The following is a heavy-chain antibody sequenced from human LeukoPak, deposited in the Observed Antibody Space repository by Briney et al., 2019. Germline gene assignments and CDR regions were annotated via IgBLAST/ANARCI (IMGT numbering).Heavy chain of an antibody. V-gene: IGHV3-30*02. CDR1: GFTFSSYG. CDR3: AKDRYERHTMVRGEGIDY. D-gene: IGHD3-10*01. Sequence: PGGSLGLSCAASGFTFSSYGMHWVRQAPGKGLEWVAFIRYDGSNKYYADSVKGRFTISRDNSKNTLYLQMNSLRAEDTAVYYCAKDRYERHTMVRGEGIDYWGQGTLVTVSS. CDR2: IRYDGSNK. J-gene: IGHJ4*02.